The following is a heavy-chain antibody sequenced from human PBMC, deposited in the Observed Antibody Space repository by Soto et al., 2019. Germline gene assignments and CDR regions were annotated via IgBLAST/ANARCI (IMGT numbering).Heavy chain of an antibody. V-gene: IGHV4-39*01. J-gene: IGHJ4*02. Sequence: PSETLSLTRTVSGGSISSSSYYWGWIRQPPGKGLEWIGSFYYSGSTYYNPSLKSRLTISVDTSKNQFSLKLSSVTAADTAVYYCARHYGQEAFDYWGQGTLVTVSS. CDR1: GGSISSSSYY. CDR3: ARHYGQEAFDY. D-gene: IGHD3-10*01. CDR2: FYYSGST.